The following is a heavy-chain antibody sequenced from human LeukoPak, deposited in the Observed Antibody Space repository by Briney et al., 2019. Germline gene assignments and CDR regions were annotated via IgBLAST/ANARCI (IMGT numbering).Heavy chain of an antibody. CDR1: SGSVRSNYYS. CDR2: LDDSGNT. CDR3: ATRTYDILTGNYYYGMDV. J-gene: IGHJ6*02. V-gene: IGHV4-39*07. Sequence: SETLSLTCSVSSGSVRSNYYSWAWIRQAPGKGLEWVGGLDDSGNTYYNPSLKSRVTISVDRSKNQFSLKLSSVTAADTAVYYCATRTYDILTGNYYYGMDVWGQGTTVTVSS. D-gene: IGHD3-9*01.